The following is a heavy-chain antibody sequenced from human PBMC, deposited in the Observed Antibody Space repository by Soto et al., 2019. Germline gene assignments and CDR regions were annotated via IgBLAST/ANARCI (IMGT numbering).Heavy chain of an antibody. CDR3: ARGRYGDY. J-gene: IGHJ4*02. CDR2: ISAHNSNT. V-gene: IGHV1-18*01. CDR1: GYTFTSYG. Sequence: QVHLVQSGAEVKKPGASVKVSCKASGYTFTSYGITSVRQAPGQGLEWREWISAHNSNTDYAQKLQGRVIVTRDTSASTADMELTSLRPDDTAVYYWARGRYGDYWGQGALVTVSS. D-gene: IGHD1-1*01.